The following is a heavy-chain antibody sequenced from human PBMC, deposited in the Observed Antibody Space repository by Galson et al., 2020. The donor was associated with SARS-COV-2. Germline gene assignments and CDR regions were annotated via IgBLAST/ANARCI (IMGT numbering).Heavy chain of an antibody. CDR3: ARVPRITIFGVVI. CDR2: IYYSGAT. Sequence: SETLSLTCKVSGGSMSSNSYYWGWIRQPPGKGLEWIGNIYYSGATDYNSSLKSRATMLVDTSRNQFSLRLTSVTAADTAVYYCARVPRITIFGVVIWGQGTLVTVSS. D-gene: IGHD3-3*01. CDR1: GGSMSSNSYY. V-gene: IGHV4-39*07. J-gene: IGHJ4*02.